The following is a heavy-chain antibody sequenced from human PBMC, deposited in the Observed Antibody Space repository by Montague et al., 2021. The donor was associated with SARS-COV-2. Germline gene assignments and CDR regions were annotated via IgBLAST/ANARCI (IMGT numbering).Heavy chain of an antibody. Sequence: SETLSLTCAVYGGSFSGHYWNWIRQPPGKGLEWIGEINHSGSTNNNPSLKSRVTMSVDTSKNQFSLKLSSVTAADTAVYYCARGARVGCGFGLGSFDYWGQGTLVTVSS. CDR2: INHSGST. CDR3: ARGARVGCGFGLGSFDY. V-gene: IGHV4-34*01. CDR1: GGSFSGHY. D-gene: IGHD2-21*01. J-gene: IGHJ4*02.